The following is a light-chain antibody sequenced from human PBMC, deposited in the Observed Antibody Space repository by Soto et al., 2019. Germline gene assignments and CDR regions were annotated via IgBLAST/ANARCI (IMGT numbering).Light chain of an antibody. CDR2: DIS. V-gene: IGLV2-14*01. J-gene: IGLJ3*02. CDR1: SSDVGGYNY. Sequence: QSALTQPASVSGSPGQSITISCTGTSSDVGGYNYVSWYQQHPGKAPKLMIYDISNRPSGVSNRCSGSKSGNTASLTTSGLQDEDEDDYYCSSYTSSSTLWVFGTGTKLTVL. CDR3: SSYTSSSTLWV.